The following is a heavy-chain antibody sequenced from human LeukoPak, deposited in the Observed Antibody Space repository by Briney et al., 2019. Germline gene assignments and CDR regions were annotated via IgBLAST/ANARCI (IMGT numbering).Heavy chain of an antibody. Sequence: PGGSLRLSCAASGFTFSSYWMSWVRQAPGKGLEWVAFIRYDGSNKYYADSVKGRFTISRDNSKNTLYLQMNSLRAEDTAVYYCAATRGAMVRSRLDYWGQGTLVTVSS. V-gene: IGHV3-30*02. D-gene: IGHD5-18*01. CDR1: GFTFSSYW. CDR3: AATRGAMVRSRLDY. CDR2: IRYDGSNK. J-gene: IGHJ4*02.